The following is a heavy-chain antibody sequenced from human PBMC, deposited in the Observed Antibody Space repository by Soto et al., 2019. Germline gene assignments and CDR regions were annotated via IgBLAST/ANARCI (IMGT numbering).Heavy chain of an antibody. CDR2: ISAYNGNT. D-gene: IGHD5-12*01. CDR1: GYTFTSYG. CDR3: ARMNSSGYDYYYYYMDV. V-gene: IGHV1-18*01. J-gene: IGHJ6*03. Sequence: ASVKVSCKASGYTFTSYGISWVRQAPGQGLEWMGWISAYNGNTNYAQKLQGRVTMTTDKSTSTAYMELRSMRSDDTTVYYCARMNSSGYDYYYYYMDVWGKGTTVTVSS.